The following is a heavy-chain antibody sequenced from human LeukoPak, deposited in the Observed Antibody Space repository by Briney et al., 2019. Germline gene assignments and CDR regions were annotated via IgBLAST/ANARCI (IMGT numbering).Heavy chain of an antibody. D-gene: IGHD4-11*01. CDR2: ISYDGSNK. CDR1: GFTFSSYA. Sequence: GRSLRLSCAASGFTFSSYAMHWVRQAPGKGLEWVAVISYDGSNKYYADSVKGRFTISRDNSKNTLYLQMNSLRAEDTAVYYCARDNPTVTHYYFDYWGRGTLVTVSS. CDR3: ARDNPTVTHYYFDY. J-gene: IGHJ4*02. V-gene: IGHV3-30-3*01.